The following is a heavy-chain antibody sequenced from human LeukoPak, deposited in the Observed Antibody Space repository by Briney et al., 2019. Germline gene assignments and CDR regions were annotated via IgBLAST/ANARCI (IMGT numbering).Heavy chain of an antibody. V-gene: IGHV3-23*01. CDR1: GFTFSSYA. J-gene: IGHJ4*02. D-gene: IGHD6-19*01. Sequence: GGSLRLSCAASGFTFSSYAMSWVRQAPGKGLEWVSAISGSGGSTYYADSVKGRFTISRDNSKNTLYLQMNSLRAEDTAVYYRAKAVVAVAGTGYYFDYWGQGTLVTVSS. CDR3: AKAVVAVAGTGYYFDY. CDR2: ISGSGGST.